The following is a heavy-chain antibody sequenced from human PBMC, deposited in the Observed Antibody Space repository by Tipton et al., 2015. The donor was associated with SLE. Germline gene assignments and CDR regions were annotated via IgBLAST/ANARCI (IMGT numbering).Heavy chain of an antibody. V-gene: IGHV3-73*01. D-gene: IGHD1-7*01. CDR1: GFTFSGSA. CDR2: IRSKANSYAT. CDR3: TGELGGDYYYYYMDV. Sequence: SLRLSCAASGFTFSGSAMHWVRQASGKGLEWVGRIRSKANSYATAYAASVKGRFTISRDDSKHTAFLQMNSLKTEDTAVYYCTGELGGDYYYYYMDVWGKGTTVTVSS. J-gene: IGHJ6*03.